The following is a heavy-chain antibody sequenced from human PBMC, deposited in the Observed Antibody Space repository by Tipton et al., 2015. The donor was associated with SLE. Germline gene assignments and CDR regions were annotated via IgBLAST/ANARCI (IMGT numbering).Heavy chain of an antibody. CDR1: GGSISSYY. J-gene: IGHJ4*02. CDR2: IYYSGST. V-gene: IGHV4-59*01. Sequence: TLSLTCTVSGGSISSYYWSWIRQPPGKGLEWIGYIYYSGSTNYNPSLKSRVTISVDTSKNQFSLKLSSVTAADTAAYYCARDGGSSWYPFDYWGQGTLVTVSS. CDR3: ARDGGSSWYPFDY. D-gene: IGHD6-13*01.